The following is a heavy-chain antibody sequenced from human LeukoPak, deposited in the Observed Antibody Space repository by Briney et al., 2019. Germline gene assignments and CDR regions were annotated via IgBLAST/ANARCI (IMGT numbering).Heavy chain of an antibody. CDR3: ARGPAIAAAGAVFDY. Sequence: GGSLRLSCAASGFTVSSNYMSWVRQAPGKGLEWVSVIYSGGSTYYADSVKGRFTISRDNSKNTLYLQMNSLRAEDTAVYYRARGPAIAAAGAVFDYWGQGTLVTVSS. CDR2: IYSGGST. V-gene: IGHV3-66*01. CDR1: GFTVSSNY. J-gene: IGHJ4*02. D-gene: IGHD6-13*01.